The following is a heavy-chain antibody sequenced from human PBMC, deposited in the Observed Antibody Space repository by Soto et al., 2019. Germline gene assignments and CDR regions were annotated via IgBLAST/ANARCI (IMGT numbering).Heavy chain of an antibody. CDR1: GYTFTSYG. CDR2: SSADNGNT. J-gene: IGHJ4*02. D-gene: IGHD1-26*01. Sequence: QVQLVQSGAEVKKPGASVKVSCKASGYTFTSYGIHWVRQAPGQGLEWMGWSSADNGNTKYSQKHQGRVTMTTDTSTDTAYMELRRVRSDERSVYYGARDRPGGEWELRGVAGFDYWGQGTLVTVSS. V-gene: IGHV1-18*01. CDR3: ARDRPGGEWELRGVAGFDY.